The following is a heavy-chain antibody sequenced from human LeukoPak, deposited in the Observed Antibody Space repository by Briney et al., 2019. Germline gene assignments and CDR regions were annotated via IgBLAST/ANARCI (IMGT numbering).Heavy chain of an antibody. CDR1: GFTFSNFA. Sequence: PGGSLRLSCAASGFTFSNFAMSWVRQAPGKGLEWVSTISGSGGSTFYADSVKGRFPISRDNSNNTLFLQMNSLRAEGTAIYFCAKAGSSGWSSSGGDYWGQGSLVTVSS. CDR3: AKAGSSGWSSSGGDY. V-gene: IGHV3-23*01. D-gene: IGHD6-19*01. J-gene: IGHJ4*02. CDR2: ISGSGGST.